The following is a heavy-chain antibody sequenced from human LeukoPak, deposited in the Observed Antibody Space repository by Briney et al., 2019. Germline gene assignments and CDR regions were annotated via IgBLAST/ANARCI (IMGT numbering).Heavy chain of an antibody. Sequence: SETLSLTCAVYGGSFSGYYWSGIRQPPGKGLEGIGEINHSGSTNYNPSLKSRVTISVDTSKKQFSLKLSSVTAADTAVYYCARGYSSSWNYFDYWGQGTLVSVSS. CDR3: ARGYSSSWNYFDY. CDR1: GGSFSGYY. V-gene: IGHV4-34*01. D-gene: IGHD6-13*01. CDR2: INHSGST. J-gene: IGHJ4*02.